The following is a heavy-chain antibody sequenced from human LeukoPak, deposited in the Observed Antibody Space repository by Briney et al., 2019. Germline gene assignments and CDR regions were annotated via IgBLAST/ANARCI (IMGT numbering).Heavy chain of an antibody. CDR1: GGSISSSNW. CDR3: ARAGKWEPGGAFDI. CDR2: IYHSGST. D-gene: IGHD1-26*01. V-gene: IGHV4-4*02. Sequence: SETLSLTCAVSGGSISSSNWWSWVRQPPGKGLEWIGEIYHSGSTNYNPSLKSRVTISVDKSKNQFSLKLSSATAADTAVYYCARAGKWEPGGAFDIWGQGTMVTVSS. J-gene: IGHJ3*02.